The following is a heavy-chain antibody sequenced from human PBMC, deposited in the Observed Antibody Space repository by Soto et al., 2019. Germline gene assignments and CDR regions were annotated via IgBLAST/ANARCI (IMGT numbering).Heavy chain of an antibody. Sequence: NPSETLSLTCAVYGGSFSGYYWSWIRQPPGKGLEWIGEINHSGSTNYNPSLKSRVTISVDTSKNQFSLKLSSVTAADTAVYYCARGRYNWNYWGQGTLVTVSS. CDR3: ARGRYNWNY. CDR1: GGSFSGYY. CDR2: INHSGST. J-gene: IGHJ4*02. D-gene: IGHD1-20*01. V-gene: IGHV4-34*01.